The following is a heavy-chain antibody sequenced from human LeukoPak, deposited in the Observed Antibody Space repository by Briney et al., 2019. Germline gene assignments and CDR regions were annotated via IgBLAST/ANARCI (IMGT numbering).Heavy chain of an antibody. V-gene: IGHV3-11*01. Sequence: GGSLRLSCAASGLTFSDYYMSWIRQAPGKGLEWVSYISSSVSTIYYADSVKGRFTISRDNAKNSLYLQMNSVRAEDTAVYYCATADCSGGSCYFHYWGQGTLATVSS. J-gene: IGHJ4*02. CDR3: ATADCSGGSCYFHY. D-gene: IGHD2-15*01. CDR1: GLTFSDYY. CDR2: ISSSVSTI.